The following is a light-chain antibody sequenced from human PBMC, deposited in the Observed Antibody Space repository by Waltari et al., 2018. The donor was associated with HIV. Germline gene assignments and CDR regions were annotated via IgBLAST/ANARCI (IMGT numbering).Light chain of an antibody. CDR1: SSYVGVYHY. J-gene: IGLJ3*02. Sequence: QSALTQPRSVSGSPGQSVTISCTGTSSYVGVYHYVSWYQQHPGKAPKFMIYEVSKRPAGVPDRFSGSKSGNTASLTISGLQAEDEADYYCCSYAGSYTWVFGGGTKLTVL. V-gene: IGLV2-11*01. CDR3: CSYAGSYTWV. CDR2: EVS.